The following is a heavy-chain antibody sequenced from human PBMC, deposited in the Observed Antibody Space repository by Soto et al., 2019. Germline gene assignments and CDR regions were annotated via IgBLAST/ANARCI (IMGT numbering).Heavy chain of an antibody. CDR1: GYSISSGYY. D-gene: IGHD3-22*01. CDR2: IYHGGST. Sequence: SETLSLTCAVSGYSISSGYYWGCLRQPPGKGLEWIGSIYHGGSTYYNPSLNSRVTLSIDMTNNHVSLILNSVTAADTAVYYCARSSYYYDSSGYYYVADFWGQGTLVTVSS. CDR3: ARSSYYYDSSGYYYVADF. J-gene: IGHJ4*02. V-gene: IGHV4-38-2*01.